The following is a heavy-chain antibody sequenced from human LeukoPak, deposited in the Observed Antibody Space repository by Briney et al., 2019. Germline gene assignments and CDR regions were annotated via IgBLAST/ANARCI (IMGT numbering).Heavy chain of an antibody. J-gene: IGHJ4*02. CDR3: AKARISMVRGVNFDC. D-gene: IGHD3-10*01. V-gene: IGHV3-30*18. CDR2: ISNDGTNK. CDR1: GFTFSTFG. Sequence: PGRSLRLSCAASGFTFSTFGMHWVRQAPGKGLEWVAIISNDGTNKYYSDSVKGRFTISRDNSKNTLYLQMNSLRTEDTAVYYCAKARISMVRGVNFDCWGQGTLVTVSS.